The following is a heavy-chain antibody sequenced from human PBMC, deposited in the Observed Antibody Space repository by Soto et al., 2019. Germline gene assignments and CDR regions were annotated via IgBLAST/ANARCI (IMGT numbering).Heavy chain of an antibody. D-gene: IGHD6-6*01. CDR2: ISYDGSNK. CDR3: ARGRPGGKYSSSSPFDY. V-gene: IGHV3-30-3*01. Sequence: PGGSLRLSCAVSGFTFSSYAMHWVRQAPGKGLEWVAVISYDGSNKYYADSVKGRFTISRDNSKNTLYLQMNSLRAEDTAVYYCARGRPGGKYSSSSPFDYWGQGTLVTVSS. CDR1: GFTFSSYA. J-gene: IGHJ4*02.